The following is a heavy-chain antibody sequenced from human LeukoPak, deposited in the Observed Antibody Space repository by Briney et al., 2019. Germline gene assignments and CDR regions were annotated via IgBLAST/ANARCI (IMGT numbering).Heavy chain of an antibody. J-gene: IGHJ6*03. D-gene: IGHD5-24*01. Sequence: PEASVKVSCKASGYTFTGYYMHWVRQAPGQGLEWMGWINPNSGGTNYAQKFQGRVTMTRDTSISTAYMELSRLRSDDTAVYYCARLSRDGYNFAYYYYMDVWGKGTTVTVSS. CDR1: GYTFTGYY. CDR3: ARLSRDGYNFAYYYYMDV. CDR2: INPNSGGT. V-gene: IGHV1-2*02.